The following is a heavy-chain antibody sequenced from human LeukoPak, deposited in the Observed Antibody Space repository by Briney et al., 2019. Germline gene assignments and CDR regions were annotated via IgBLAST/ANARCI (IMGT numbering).Heavy chain of an antibody. Sequence: PSETLSLTCTLSGDSITSSDHYWVWIRQPPGKGLEWIGEINHSGSTNYNPSLKSRVTISVDTSKNQFSLKLSSVTAADTAVYYCARGLGYSYGSVWFDPWGQGTLVTVSS. V-gene: IGHV4-39*07. D-gene: IGHD5-18*01. CDR2: INHSGST. CDR1: GDSITSSDHY. J-gene: IGHJ5*02. CDR3: ARGLGYSYGSVWFDP.